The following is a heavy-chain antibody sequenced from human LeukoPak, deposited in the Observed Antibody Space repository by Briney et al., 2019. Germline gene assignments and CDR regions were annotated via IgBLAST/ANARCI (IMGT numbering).Heavy chain of an antibody. CDR3: GADSEGRSWVDS. CDR1: GFTFRNYW. J-gene: IGHJ4*02. CDR2: INRDGSRR. V-gene: IGHV3-74*01. D-gene: IGHD1-26*01. Sequence: GGSLRLSCAASGFTFRNYWMHWLRQVPEKGLVWVSRINRDGSRRDYADSVKGRFTISRDNTKNMLYLQMNSLRAEYTAVYYCGADSEGRSWVDSWGQGTLVTVSS.